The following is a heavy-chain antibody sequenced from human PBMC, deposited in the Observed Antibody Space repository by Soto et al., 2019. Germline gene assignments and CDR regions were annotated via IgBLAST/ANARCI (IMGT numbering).Heavy chain of an antibody. D-gene: IGHD3-10*01. CDR3: ARGRITMVRGRDWFDP. CDR2: INHSGST. J-gene: IGHJ5*02. V-gene: IGHV4-34*01. Sequence: SETLSLTCAVYGGSFSGCYWSWIRQPLGKGLEWIGEINHSGSTNYNPSLKSRVTISVDTSKNQFSLKLSSVTAADTAVYYCARGRITMVRGRDWFDPWGQGTLVTVSS. CDR1: GGSFSGCY.